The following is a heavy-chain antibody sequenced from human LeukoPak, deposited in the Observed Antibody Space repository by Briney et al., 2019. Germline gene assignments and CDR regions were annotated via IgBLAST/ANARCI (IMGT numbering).Heavy chain of an antibody. V-gene: IGHV3-7*01. CDR1: GFTFSNYA. J-gene: IGHJ4*02. D-gene: IGHD3-10*01. CDR3: ARECFGESTFDS. Sequence: GGSLRLSCAASGFTFSNYAMSWVRQAPGKGLEWVANINQDGSEKYYVDSVKGRFTISRDNAKNSLYLQMNSLTAEDTAVYSCARECFGESTFDSWGQGTLVTVSS. CDR2: INQDGSEK.